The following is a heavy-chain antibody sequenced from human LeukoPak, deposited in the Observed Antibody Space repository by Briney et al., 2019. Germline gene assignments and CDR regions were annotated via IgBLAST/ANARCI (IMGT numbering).Heavy chain of an antibody. CDR1: GYTFTGYY. Sequence: ASVKVSCKASGYTFTGYYMHWVRQAPGQGLEWMGWINPNSGGTNHAQKFQGRVTMTRDTSISTAYMELSRLRSDDTAVYYCARVVVVAATNWFDPWGQGTLVTVSS. CDR2: INPNSGGT. D-gene: IGHD2-15*01. V-gene: IGHV1-2*02. CDR3: ARVVVVAATNWFDP. J-gene: IGHJ5*02.